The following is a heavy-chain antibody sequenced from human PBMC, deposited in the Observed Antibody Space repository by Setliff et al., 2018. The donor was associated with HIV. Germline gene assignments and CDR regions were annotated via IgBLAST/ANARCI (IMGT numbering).Heavy chain of an antibody. J-gene: IGHJ4*02. CDR3: ARLGDSGYDFRGYFDY. D-gene: IGHD5-12*01. V-gene: IGHV4-39*01. Sequence: SETLSLTCTVSGGSVSDTSYYWGWIRQPPGKGLEWLANVYYSGGTYYNPSLNSRVTISVDTSRNQFSLKLTSVTAADTALYFCARLGDSGYDFRGYFDYWGQGKLVTVLL. CDR2: VYYSGGT. CDR1: GGSVSDTSYY.